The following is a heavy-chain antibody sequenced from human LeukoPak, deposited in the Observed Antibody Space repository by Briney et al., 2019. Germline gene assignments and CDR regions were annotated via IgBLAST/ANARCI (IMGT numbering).Heavy chain of an antibody. J-gene: IGHJ4*02. Sequence: SGGSLRLSCAASGFNFSSYAMSWVRQAPGKGLEGVSAIIGSGDSTSYADSVKGRFTISSDNSKNTLYLQMNSLRAEDTAVYYCASLYDSSGSIDYWGQGTLVTVSS. D-gene: IGHD3-22*01. V-gene: IGHV3-23*01. CDR2: IIGSGDST. CDR1: GFNFSSYA. CDR3: ASLYDSSGSIDY.